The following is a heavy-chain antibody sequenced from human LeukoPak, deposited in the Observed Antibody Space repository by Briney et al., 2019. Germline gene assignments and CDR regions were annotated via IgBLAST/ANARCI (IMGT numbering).Heavy chain of an antibody. CDR3: ARDSSSWTDAFDI. CDR1: GYTFTSYG. D-gene: IGHD6-13*01. J-gene: IGHJ3*02. CDR2: ISAYNGNT. Sequence: ASVNVSCKASGYTFTSYGISWVRQAPGQRLEWMGWISAYNGNTNYAQKLQGRVTMTTDTSTSTAYMELRSLRSDDTAVYYCARDSSSWTDAFDIWGQGTMVTVSS. V-gene: IGHV1-18*01.